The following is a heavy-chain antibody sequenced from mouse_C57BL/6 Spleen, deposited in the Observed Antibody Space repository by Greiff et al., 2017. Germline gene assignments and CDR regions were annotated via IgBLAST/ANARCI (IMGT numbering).Heavy chain of an antibody. CDR1: GYTFTSYW. Sequence: VQLQQSGAELVKPGASVKLSCKASGYTFTSYWMHWVKQRPGRGLEWIGRIDPNSGGTKYNEKFKSKATLTVDKPSSTAYMPLSSQTSEDSAVSCCARCEKDYYAMEYWGQRASVTVSS. CDR3: ARCEKDYYAMEY. J-gene: IGHJ4*01. CDR2: IDPNSGGT. V-gene: IGHV1-72*01.